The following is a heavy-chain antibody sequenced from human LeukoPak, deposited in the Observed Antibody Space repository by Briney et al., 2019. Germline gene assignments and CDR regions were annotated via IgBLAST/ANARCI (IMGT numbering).Heavy chain of an antibody. CDR3: ASYSYYYDSSGYFDY. CDR1: GGSFSGHY. J-gene: IGHJ4*02. Sequence: SETLSLTCAVYGGSFSGHYWSWIRQPPGKGLEWIGEINHSGSTNYNPSLKSRVTISVDTSKNQFSLKLSSVTAADTAVYYCASYSYYYDSSGYFDYWGQGTLVTVSS. CDR2: INHSGST. D-gene: IGHD3-22*01. V-gene: IGHV4-34*01.